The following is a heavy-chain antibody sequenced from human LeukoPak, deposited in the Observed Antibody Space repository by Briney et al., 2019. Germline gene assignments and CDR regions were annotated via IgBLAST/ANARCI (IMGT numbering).Heavy chain of an antibody. Sequence: GGSLRLSCAASGFTFSSYGMHWVRQAPGKGLEWVAFIRYDGSNKYYADSVKGRFTISRDNSKNTLHLQMNSLRAEDTAVYYCAKEDSGYSYGLGEPFDYWGQGTLVTVSS. V-gene: IGHV3-30*02. J-gene: IGHJ4*02. CDR1: GFTFSSYG. D-gene: IGHD5-18*01. CDR3: AKEDSGYSYGLGEPFDY. CDR2: IRYDGSNK.